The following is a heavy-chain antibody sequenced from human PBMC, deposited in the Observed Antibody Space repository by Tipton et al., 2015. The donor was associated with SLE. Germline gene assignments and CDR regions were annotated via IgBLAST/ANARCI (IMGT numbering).Heavy chain of an antibody. CDR3: ARDRGYSGYDPPGYFDY. V-gene: IGHV3-21*01. Sequence: GSLRLSCAASGFTFSSYSMNWVRQAPGKGLEWVSSISGSNSYIHCADSVKGRFTISRDNAKKSLYLQMNRLRAEDTAVYYCARDRGYSGYDPPGYFDYWGQGTLVTVSP. CDR2: ISGSNSYI. CDR1: GFTFSSYS. D-gene: IGHD5-12*01. J-gene: IGHJ4*02.